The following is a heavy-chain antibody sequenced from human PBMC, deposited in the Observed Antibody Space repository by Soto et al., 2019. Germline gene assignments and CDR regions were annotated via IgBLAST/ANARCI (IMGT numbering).Heavy chain of an antibody. V-gene: IGHV4-59*01. D-gene: IGHD1-26*01. CDR2: IYYSGST. CDR3: ARKQWEPGRGGMNV. Sequence: QVQLQESGPGLVKPSETLSLTCTVSGGSISSYYWSWIRQPPGKGLEWIGYIYYSGSTNYNPSLKSRVTISVDTSKNQFSLKLRSVTAADTAVYYCARKQWEPGRGGMNVWGQGTTVTVSS. J-gene: IGHJ6*02. CDR1: GGSISSYY.